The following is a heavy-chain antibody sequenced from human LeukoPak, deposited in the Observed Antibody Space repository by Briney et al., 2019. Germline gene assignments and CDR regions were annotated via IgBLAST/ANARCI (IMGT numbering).Heavy chain of an antibody. Sequence: PGGSLRLSCAASGFTFSSYAMSWVRQAPGKGLEWVSAISGSGGSTYYADSVKGRFTISRDNSKNTLYLQMNSLRAEDTAVYYCARLRGNYDFWSGYPYNWFDPWGQGTLVTVSS. D-gene: IGHD3-3*01. CDR3: ARLRGNYDFWSGYPYNWFDP. CDR1: GFTFSSYA. V-gene: IGHV3-23*01. J-gene: IGHJ5*02. CDR2: ISGSGGST.